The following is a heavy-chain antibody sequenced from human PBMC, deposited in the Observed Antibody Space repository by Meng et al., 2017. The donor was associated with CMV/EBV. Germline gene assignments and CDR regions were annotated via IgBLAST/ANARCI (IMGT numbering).Heavy chain of an antibody. J-gene: IGHJ5*02. D-gene: IGHD3-10*01. Sequence: GGSLRLSCAASGFTFSSYGMHWVRQAPGKGLEWVAFIRYDGSNKYYADSVKGRFTTSRDNSKNTLYLQMNSLRAEDTAVYYCAKGGGRMVRDNWFDPWGQGTLVTVSS. CDR1: GFTFSSYG. CDR2: IRYDGSNK. V-gene: IGHV3-30*02. CDR3: AKGGGRMVRDNWFDP.